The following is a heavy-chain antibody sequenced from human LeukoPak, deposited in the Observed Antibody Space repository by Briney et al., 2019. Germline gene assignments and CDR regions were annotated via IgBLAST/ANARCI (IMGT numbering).Heavy chain of an antibody. V-gene: IGHV1-46*01. D-gene: IGHD3-3*01. Sequence: ASVKVSCKTSGYTFTSYYIHWVRQAPGQGLEWMGIINPSGGSTSNAQKFQGRVTMTRDMSTSTVYMELSSLRSEDTAVYYCARVSYDFWTNYYFDYWGQGTLVTVSS. CDR3: ARVSYDFWTNYYFDY. J-gene: IGHJ4*02. CDR1: GYTFTSYY. CDR2: INPSGGST.